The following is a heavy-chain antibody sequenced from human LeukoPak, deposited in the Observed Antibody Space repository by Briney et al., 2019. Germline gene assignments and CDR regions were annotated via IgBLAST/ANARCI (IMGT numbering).Heavy chain of an antibody. D-gene: IGHD3-22*01. CDR1: GGTFNSYA. V-gene: IGHV1-69*13. CDR3: ASGYDSSGYYYEYYFDY. Sequence: ASVKVCCKASGGTFNSYAISWVRQAPGQGLEWMGGIIPIFGTANYAQKFQGRVTITADESTSTAYMELSSLRSEDTAVYYCASGYDSSGYYYEYYFDYWGQGTLVTVSS. CDR2: IIPIFGTA. J-gene: IGHJ4*02.